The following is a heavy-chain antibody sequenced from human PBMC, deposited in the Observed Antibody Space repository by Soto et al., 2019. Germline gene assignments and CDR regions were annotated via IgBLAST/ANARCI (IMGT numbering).Heavy chain of an antibody. V-gene: IGHV3-66*01. CDR1: GFTVSSNY. CDR2: IYSGGST. Sequence: EVQLVESGGGLVQPGGSLRLSCAASGFTVSSNYMSWVRQAPGKGLEWVSVIYSGGSTYYADSVKGRFTISRDNSKNTLYLQMNSLRAEDPAVYYCARESITIFGVVIGWGQGTLVTVSS. D-gene: IGHD3-3*01. J-gene: IGHJ4*02. CDR3: ARESITIFGVVIG.